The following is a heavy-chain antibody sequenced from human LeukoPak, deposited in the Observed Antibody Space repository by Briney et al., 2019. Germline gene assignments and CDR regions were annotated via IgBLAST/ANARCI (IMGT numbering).Heavy chain of an antibody. J-gene: IGHJ5*02. V-gene: IGHV1-69*13. Sequence: SVKVSCKASGGTFSSYAISWVRQAPGQGLEWMGGIIPIFGTANYAQKFQGRVTITADESTSTAYMELSSLRSEDTAVYYCARVRGPPDPTRGLSWFDPWGQGTLVTVSS. CDR2: IIPIFGTA. CDR1: GGTFSSYA. CDR3: ARVRGPPDPTRGLSWFDP.